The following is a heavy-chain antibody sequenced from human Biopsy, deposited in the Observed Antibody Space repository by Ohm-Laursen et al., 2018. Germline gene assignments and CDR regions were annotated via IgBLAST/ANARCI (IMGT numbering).Heavy chain of an antibody. Sequence: SVKVSCNASGYTFGNYGISWVRQAPGQGLERMGWISVYNGNTDYPHKFQGRVTLTTDTSTSTAYMELRSLTSDDTAVFYCARELGDFWGGRQFDFWGQGTLVTVSS. J-gene: IGHJ5*01. CDR2: ISVYNGNT. CDR1: GYTFGNYG. CDR3: ARELGDFWGGRQFDF. V-gene: IGHV1-18*01. D-gene: IGHD3-3*01.